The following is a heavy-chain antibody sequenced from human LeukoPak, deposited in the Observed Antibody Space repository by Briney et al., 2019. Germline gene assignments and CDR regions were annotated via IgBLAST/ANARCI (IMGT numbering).Heavy chain of an antibody. V-gene: IGHV3-30-3*01. D-gene: IGHD5-24*01. Sequence: GGSLRLSCAASGFTFSSYAMHWVRQAPGKGLEWVALISYDGTDKFYTDSVEGRFTISRDNSKNTLYLLMNSLRAEDTAVYYCARDFAEMATSNWGQGTLVTVSS. J-gene: IGHJ4*02. CDR1: GFTFSSYA. CDR2: ISYDGTDK. CDR3: ARDFAEMATSN.